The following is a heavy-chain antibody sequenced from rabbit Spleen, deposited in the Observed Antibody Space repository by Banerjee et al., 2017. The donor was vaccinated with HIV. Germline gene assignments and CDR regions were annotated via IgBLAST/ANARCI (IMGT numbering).Heavy chain of an antibody. D-gene: IGHD8-1*01. CDR3: ARDGAGGSYFAL. CDR1: GFTLSSYY. V-gene: IGHV1S7*01. J-gene: IGHJ6*01. Sequence: QLEESRGGLVQPGGSLKLSCKASGFTLSSYYMNWVRQAPGKGLEWIGYIDPVFGITYYANWVNGRFSISRENAQNTVFLQMTSLTAADTATYFCARDGAGGSYFALWGPGTLVTVS. CDR2: IDPVFGIT.